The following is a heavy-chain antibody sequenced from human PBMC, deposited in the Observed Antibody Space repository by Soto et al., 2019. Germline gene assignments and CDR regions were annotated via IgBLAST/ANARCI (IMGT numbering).Heavy chain of an antibody. V-gene: IGHV1-46*01. CDR2: INPSGGST. Sequence: ASVKVSCKASGYTFTSYYMHWVRQAPGQGLEWMGIINPSGGSTSYAQKFQGRVTMTTDTSTSTAYMELRSLRSDDTAVYYCARDFPFNIAAAGTGLNWFDPWGQGTLVTVSS. CDR3: ARDFPFNIAAAGTGLNWFDP. J-gene: IGHJ5*02. CDR1: GYTFTSYY. D-gene: IGHD6-13*01.